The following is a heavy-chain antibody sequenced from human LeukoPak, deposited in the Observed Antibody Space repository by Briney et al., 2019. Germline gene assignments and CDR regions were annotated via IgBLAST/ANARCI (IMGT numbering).Heavy chain of an antibody. CDR1: GFTFDDYA. Sequence: GGSLRLSCAASGFTFDDYAMHWVRQAPGKGLEWVSLISWDGSTTSYADSVKGRFTISRDNSKDSLYLQMSSLRAEYTALYYCAKKANGLYFDFWGQGTLVTVSS. J-gene: IGHJ4*02. V-gene: IGHV3-43D*03. CDR2: ISWDGSTT. CDR3: AKKANGLYFDF. D-gene: IGHD1-1*01.